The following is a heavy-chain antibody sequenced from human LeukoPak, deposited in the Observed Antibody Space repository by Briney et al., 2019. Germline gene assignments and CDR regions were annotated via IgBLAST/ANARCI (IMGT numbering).Heavy chain of an antibody. V-gene: IGHV3-74*03. D-gene: IGHD2-21*01. J-gene: IGHJ4*02. CDR2: INPDGTGT. CDR3: ARVYQFVFDY. Sequence: GGSLRLSCADSGFTFSNNWMDWVRQVPGKGLVWVSQINPDGTGTTYADSVKGRFAISRDNAKNTVYLQMNSLTAEDTAVYYCARVYQFVFDYWGQGTLVTVSS. CDR1: GFTFSNNW.